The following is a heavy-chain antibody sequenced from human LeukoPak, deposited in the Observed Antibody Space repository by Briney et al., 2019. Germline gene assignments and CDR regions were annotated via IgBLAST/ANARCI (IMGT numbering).Heavy chain of an antibody. V-gene: IGHV5-51*01. CDR2: IYPGDSDT. CDR1: GYSFTTYW. Sequence: GESLKISCKGSGYSFTTYWIGWVRQMPGKGLEYMGIIYPGDSDTRYSPSFQGQVTISADKSISTAYLQWSSLQASDTAMYYCATGYGSSRGAFDIWGQGTMVTVSS. CDR3: ATGYGSSRGAFDI. J-gene: IGHJ3*02. D-gene: IGHD6-13*01.